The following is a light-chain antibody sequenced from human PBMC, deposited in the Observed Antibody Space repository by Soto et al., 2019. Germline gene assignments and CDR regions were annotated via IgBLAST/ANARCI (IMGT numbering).Light chain of an antibody. CDR2: DGY. J-gene: IGKJ3*01. V-gene: IGKV1-33*01. Sequence: DIQMTQSPSSLSASIGDRVTISCHASEDISHYVNWYQQQPGKAPKLLIYDGYELQTGVPSRFSGSGSKTDFYLTISSLQPEDFASYYCQQYDNIRVTFGPGTRVDLK. CDR3: QQYDNIRVT. CDR1: EDISHY.